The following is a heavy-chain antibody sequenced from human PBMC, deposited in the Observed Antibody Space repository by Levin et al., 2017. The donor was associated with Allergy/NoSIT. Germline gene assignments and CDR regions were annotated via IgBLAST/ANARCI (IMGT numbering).Heavy chain of an antibody. D-gene: IGHD3-22*01. V-gene: IGHV3-33*01. CDR2: IWYDGSNK. CDR3: ARGPSYYDSSGEKPYYFDY. Sequence: GGSLRLSCAASGFTFSSYGMHWVRQAPGKGLEWVAVIWYDGSNKYYADSVKGRFTISRDNSKNTLYLQMNSLRAEDTAVYYCARGPSYYDSSGEKPYYFDYWGQGTLVTVSS. CDR1: GFTFSSYG. J-gene: IGHJ4*02.